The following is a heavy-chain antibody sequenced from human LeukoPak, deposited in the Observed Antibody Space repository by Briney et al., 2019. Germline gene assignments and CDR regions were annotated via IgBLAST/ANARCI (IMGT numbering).Heavy chain of an antibody. CDR1: GGTFSSYA. Sequence: SVKVSCKASGGTFSSYAISWVRQAPGQGLEWMGGIIPIFGTANYAQKFQGRVTITRDTSASTAYMELSSLRSEDTAVYYCARMQQLVYHYYYGMDVWGQGTTVTVSS. CDR3: ARMQQLVYHYYYGMDV. J-gene: IGHJ6*02. CDR2: IIPIFGTA. V-gene: IGHV1-69*05. D-gene: IGHD6-13*01.